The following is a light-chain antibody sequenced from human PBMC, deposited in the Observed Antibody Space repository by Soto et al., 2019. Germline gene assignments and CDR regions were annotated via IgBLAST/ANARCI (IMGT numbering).Light chain of an antibody. CDR1: QSVSSSY. Sequence: EIVLTQSPGTLSLSPGERASLSCRASQSVSSSYLAWYQQKPGQAPRLLIYGTSTRATGTPDRFSGSGSGTDFTLTISRLEPEDLAVYYCQQYDNSPMYTFGQGTKLEIK. V-gene: IGKV3-20*01. CDR2: GTS. J-gene: IGKJ2*01. CDR3: QQYDNSPMYT.